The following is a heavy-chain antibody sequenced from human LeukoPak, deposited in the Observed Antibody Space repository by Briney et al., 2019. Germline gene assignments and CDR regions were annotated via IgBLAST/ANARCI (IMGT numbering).Heavy chain of an antibody. Sequence: PSETLSLTCAVYGGSFSGYYWSWIRQPPGKGLEWIGEINHSGSTNYNPSLKSRVTISVDTSKNQFSLKLSSVTAADTAVYYCARGLSTPRYYYDSSGYYRTYYCYYMDVWGKGTTVTVS. CDR1: GGSFSGYY. D-gene: IGHD3-22*01. J-gene: IGHJ6*03. CDR2: INHSGST. CDR3: ARGLSTPRYYYDSSGYYRTYYCYYMDV. V-gene: IGHV4-34*01.